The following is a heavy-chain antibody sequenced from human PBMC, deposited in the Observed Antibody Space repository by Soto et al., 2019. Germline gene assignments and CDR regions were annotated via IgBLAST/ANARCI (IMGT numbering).Heavy chain of an antibody. CDR3: ARSTVTEDY. J-gene: IGHJ4*02. D-gene: IGHD4-17*01. CDR2: IYHSGST. Sequence: QVQLQESGPGLVKPSGTLSLTCAVSGASISSNNWWSWVRQPPGKGLEWVGEIYHSGSTNYNLSLKSRVTIAIDKSKNQFSLKLSSGTAAVTAVYYCARSTVTEDYWGQGTLVTVSS. CDR1: GASISSNNW. V-gene: IGHV4-4*02.